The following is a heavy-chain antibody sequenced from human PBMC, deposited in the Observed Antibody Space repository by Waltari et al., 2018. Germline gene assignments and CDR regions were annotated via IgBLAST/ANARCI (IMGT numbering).Heavy chain of an antibody. CDR3: ARHSAYAGTGYYYGMDV. CDR2: SYYSGST. D-gene: IGHD6-13*01. V-gene: IGHV4-39*01. Sequence: LQLQESGPGLAKPSETLSLTCALRVGPISSNNSYWYWIRQPPGKGLEWIGSSYYSGSTYYNPSLKSRVTISVDTPKNHFSLKLGSVTAADTSLYYCARHSAYAGTGYYYGMDVWGQGTTVTVSS. CDR1: VGPISSNNSY. J-gene: IGHJ6*02.